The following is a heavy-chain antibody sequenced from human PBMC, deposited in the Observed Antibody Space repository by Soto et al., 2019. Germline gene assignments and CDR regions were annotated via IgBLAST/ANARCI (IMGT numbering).Heavy chain of an antibody. CDR1: GYTFTNYG. V-gene: IGHV1-18*01. CDR3: ARDTMTGYLQFDY. J-gene: IGHJ4*02. CDR2: INANNGKT. D-gene: IGHD3-9*01. Sequence: QVQVVQSGAEVKKPGASVKVSCRTSGYTFTNYGISWVRQAPGQGLEWMGWINANNGKTNYIQTLQGRVTMHTDTSTSTAYMELRSLRSDDTAVYYCARDTMTGYLQFDYWGQGTLVTVSS.